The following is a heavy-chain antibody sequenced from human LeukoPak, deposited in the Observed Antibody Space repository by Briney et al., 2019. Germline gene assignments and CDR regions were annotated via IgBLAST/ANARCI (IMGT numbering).Heavy chain of an antibody. CDR3: TTGPFDYYGSASYLANGMDV. V-gene: IGHV3-15*01. D-gene: IGHD3-10*01. CDR2: IKSKTDGGTT. CDR1: GFTFSNAC. J-gene: IGHJ6*02. Sequence: GGSLRLSCAASGFTFSNACMSWVRQAPGKGLEWVGRIKSKTDGGTTEYTATVKGRFTISRDDSNNTLHLQMNSLKTEDTAVYYCTTGPFDYYGSASYLANGMDVWGQGTTVTASS.